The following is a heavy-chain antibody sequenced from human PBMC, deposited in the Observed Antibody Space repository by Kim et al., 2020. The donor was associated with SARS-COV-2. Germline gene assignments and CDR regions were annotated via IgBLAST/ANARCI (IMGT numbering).Heavy chain of an antibody. V-gene: IGHV1-18*01. D-gene: IGHD1-26*01. CDR3: ARNHEWELLP. Sequence: NTNHAQKLQGRVTMTTDTSTSTAYMELRSLRSDDTAVYYCARNHEWELLPWGQGTLVTVSS. J-gene: IGHJ4*02. CDR2: NT.